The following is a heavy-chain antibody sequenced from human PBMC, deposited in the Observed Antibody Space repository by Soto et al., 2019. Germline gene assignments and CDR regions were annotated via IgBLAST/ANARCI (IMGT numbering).Heavy chain of an antibody. J-gene: IGHJ4*02. V-gene: IGHV5-51*01. D-gene: IGHD1-26*01. CDR3: ARYSGSYWHYLDF. Sequence: ESVKISFKGSGYSFASHWVAWVRQMPEKGLEWIGTIYPGDSDTKYSSAFRGHVTISADTSVSTAYLQWRSLEATDSAIYYCARYSGSYWHYLDFWGQGTLVTVSS. CDR2: IYPGDSDT. CDR1: GYSFASHW.